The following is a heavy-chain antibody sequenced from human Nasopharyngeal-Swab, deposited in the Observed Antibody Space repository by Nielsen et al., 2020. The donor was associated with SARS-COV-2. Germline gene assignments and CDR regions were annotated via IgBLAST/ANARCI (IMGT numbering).Heavy chain of an antibody. CDR1: GFTFSSYA. CDR3: AKYAGSWYYYYYMDV. D-gene: IGHD6-13*01. CDR2: ISGSGGST. V-gene: IGHV3-23*01. J-gene: IGHJ6*03. Sequence: GESLKISCAASGFTFSSYAMSWVRQAPGKGLEWVSAISGSGGSTYYADSVKGRFTISRDNSKNTLYLQMNSLRAEDTAVYYCAKYAGSWYYYYYMDVWGKGTTVTVSS.